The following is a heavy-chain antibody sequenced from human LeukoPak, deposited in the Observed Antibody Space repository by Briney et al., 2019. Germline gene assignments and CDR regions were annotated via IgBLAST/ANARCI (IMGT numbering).Heavy chain of an antibody. CDR3: ARLSTSSSSSF. CDR1: GFTFSSYS. Sequence: GGSLRLSCAASGFTFSSYSMNWVRQAPGKGLEWVSSISSSSSYIYYADSVKGRFTISRDNAKNSLYLQMNSLRAEDTGVYYCARLSTSSSSSFWGQGTLVTVSS. J-gene: IGHJ4*02. V-gene: IGHV3-21*01. CDR2: ISSSSSYI. D-gene: IGHD6-6*01.